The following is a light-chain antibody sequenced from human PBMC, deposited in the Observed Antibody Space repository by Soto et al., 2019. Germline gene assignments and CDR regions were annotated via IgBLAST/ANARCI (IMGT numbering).Light chain of an antibody. V-gene: IGKV3-20*01. Sequence: EIVLTQSPGTLSLSPGERATLSCRASQSVSSSYLAWYQQKPGQAPRPLINGASSRAIGIPDRFSGSGSGTDFTLTISRLEPEDFAVYYCQQYGSSPWTFGQGTKVKIK. CDR2: GAS. CDR3: QQYGSSPWT. J-gene: IGKJ1*01. CDR1: QSVSSSY.